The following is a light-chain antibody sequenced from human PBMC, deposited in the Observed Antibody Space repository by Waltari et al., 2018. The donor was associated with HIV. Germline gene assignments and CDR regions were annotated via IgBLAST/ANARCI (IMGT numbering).Light chain of an antibody. CDR2: DTN. J-gene: IGLJ3*02. V-gene: IGLV1-51*01. CDR1: SPNIGTQH. CDR3: GTWDSSLNSWE. Sequence: QSVLTQPPSVSAAPGQTVTISSSGSSPNIGTQHVSWYQQHPGTAPKLPIYDTNKRPSGIADRFSGSKSGTSATLGITGLQTGDEADYYCGTWDSSLNSWEFGGGTKVTVL.